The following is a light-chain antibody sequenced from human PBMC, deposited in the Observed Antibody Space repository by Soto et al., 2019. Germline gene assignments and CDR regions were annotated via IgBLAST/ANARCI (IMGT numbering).Light chain of an antibody. CDR1: QSVSTN. J-gene: IGKJ1*01. CDR3: QQYNDWPRT. CDR2: GAS. Sequence: EIVMTQSPATLSVSQGERVTLSCRASQSVSTNLAWYQQKPGQAPRLLIYGASTRATGIPARLSGSGSGTEFTLTISSLQSEDFAVYYCQQYNDWPRTFGQGTKVEIK. V-gene: IGKV3-15*01.